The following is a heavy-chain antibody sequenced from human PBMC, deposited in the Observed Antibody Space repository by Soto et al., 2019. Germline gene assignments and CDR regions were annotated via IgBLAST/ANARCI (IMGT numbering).Heavy chain of an antibody. CDR1: GYTFTDYY. J-gene: IGHJ3*02. CDR3: TRENIENRDGLYDGFDI. CDR2: MNPKSGGA. V-gene: IGHV1-2*02. Sequence: WASVKVSCKTSGYTFTDYYTHWVRQAPGQGLEWMGWMNPKSGGAYFAQKFQGRVTLTRDTSIGTAYIEVNSLTSDDTAVYFCTRENIENRDGLYDGFDIWGQGTTVTVS. D-gene: IGHD2-15*01.